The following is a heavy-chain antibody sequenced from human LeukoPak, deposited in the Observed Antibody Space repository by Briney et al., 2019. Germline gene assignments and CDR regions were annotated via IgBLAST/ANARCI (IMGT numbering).Heavy chain of an antibody. Sequence: GGSLRLSCAASGFTFSEYWMHWVRQTPGKGLVWFSRINSDESSTNYADSVKGRFTISGDNAKNTMYLQMNSLRVEDTAVYYCARGGVFGRNGMDVWGQGTTVTVSS. CDR3: ARGGVFGRNGMDV. J-gene: IGHJ6*02. D-gene: IGHD6-13*01. CDR1: GFTFSEYW. CDR2: INSDESST. V-gene: IGHV3-74*01.